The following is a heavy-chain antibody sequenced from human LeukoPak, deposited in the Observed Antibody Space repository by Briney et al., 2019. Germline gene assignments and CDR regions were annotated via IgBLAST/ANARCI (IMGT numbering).Heavy chain of an antibody. CDR1: GYTFTSYY. J-gene: IGHJ4*02. Sequence: ASVKVSCKASGYTFTSYYMHWVRQAPGQGLEGRGLINPSGGSTSYAQKFQGRVTMTRDTSTSTVYMELRSLRSDDTAVYYCARVGDYVWGSYRYRLTEYYFDYWGQGTLVTVSS. D-gene: IGHD3-16*02. CDR2: INPSGGST. V-gene: IGHV1-46*01. CDR3: ARVGDYVWGSYRYRLTEYYFDY.